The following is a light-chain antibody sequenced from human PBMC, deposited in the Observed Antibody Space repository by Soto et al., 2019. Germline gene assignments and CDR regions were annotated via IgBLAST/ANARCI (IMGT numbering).Light chain of an antibody. CDR2: AAS. J-gene: IGKJ2*01. Sequence: DIQMTQSPSSLSASVGDRVTITCRASQSIGTSLNWYQQKPGEAPKLLIYAASSLQSGVPSRFSGSGSGTDFTLTTSSLQPEDFATYYCQQSDHSPIYTFGQGTDLEIK. CDR3: QQSDHSPIYT. CDR1: QSIGTS. V-gene: IGKV1-39*01.